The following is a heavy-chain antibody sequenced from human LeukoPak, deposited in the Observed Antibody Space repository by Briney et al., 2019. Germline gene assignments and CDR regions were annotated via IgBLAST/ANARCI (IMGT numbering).Heavy chain of an antibody. D-gene: IGHD1-26*01. J-gene: IGHJ4*02. Sequence: GESLRLSCTASGSTFSPYPMTWVRQAPGQGLEWVSAISGNSVTIYYADSVKGRFTISRDNSKNTLYLQMYSLRAEDTAVYYCAKILSATYSFDLWGQGTLVTVSS. CDR2: ISGNSVTI. V-gene: IGHV3-23*01. CDR1: GSTFSPYP. CDR3: AKILSATYSFDL.